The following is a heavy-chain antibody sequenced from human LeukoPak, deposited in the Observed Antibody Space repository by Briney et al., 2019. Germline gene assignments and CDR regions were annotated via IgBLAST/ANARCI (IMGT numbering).Heavy chain of an antibody. CDR3: ARDVDFWSGYYGTLD. CDR2: IKQDGREQ. J-gene: IGHJ4*02. Sequence: PGGSLRLSCATSGFPFSSYWMSWVRQAPGKGLKGVANIKQDGREQYYVDSVKGRFTISRDNAKNSLYLQMYSLRAEDTAVYYCARDVDFWSGYYGTLDWGQGTLVTLAT. V-gene: IGHV3-7*01. CDR1: GFPFSSYW. D-gene: IGHD3-3*01.